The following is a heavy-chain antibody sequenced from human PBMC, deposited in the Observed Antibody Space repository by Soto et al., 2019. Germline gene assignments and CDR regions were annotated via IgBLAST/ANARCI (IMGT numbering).Heavy chain of an antibody. CDR3: ARYAAVTHRFDY. J-gene: IGHJ4*02. CDR2: FYYGGNT. V-gene: IGHV4-39*01. CDR1: GGSISSNIYF. Sequence: SETLSLTCTVSGGSISSNIYFWGWVRQSPGKGLEYIGTFYYGGNTYYNPSLKSRVTISADTSKNQFSLKLTSVTAADTAVYYCARYAAVTHRFDYWGQGTLVTVSS. D-gene: IGHD4-17*01.